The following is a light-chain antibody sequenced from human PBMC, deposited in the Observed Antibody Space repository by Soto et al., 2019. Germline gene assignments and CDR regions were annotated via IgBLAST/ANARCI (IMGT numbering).Light chain of an antibody. Sequence: DIHMTQSPSSLSASVGDRVTITCQASQDISNYLNWYQQKPGKAPKLLIYDASNLETGVPSRFSGSGSGTDFTFTISSLQPEDIATYYCQQYDNLPRTFGQGTKVEIK. CDR2: DAS. CDR1: QDISNY. V-gene: IGKV1-33*01. J-gene: IGKJ1*01. CDR3: QQYDNLPRT.